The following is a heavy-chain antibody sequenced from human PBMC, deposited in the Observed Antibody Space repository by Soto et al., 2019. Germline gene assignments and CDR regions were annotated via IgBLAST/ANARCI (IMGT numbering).Heavy chain of an antibody. D-gene: IGHD3-3*01. CDR3: ARDGARIAIFGVVYYFDH. J-gene: IGHJ4*02. V-gene: IGHV1-3*01. CDR1: GYTFSSHA. CDR2: INAGNGDT. Sequence: ASVKVSCKASGYTFSSHAIHWVRQAPGQRLEWMGWINAGNGDTKYSQKFQGRVAITRDTSASSAYMELSTLKSEDTAVYYCARDGARIAIFGVVYYFDHWGQGTVVTVSS.